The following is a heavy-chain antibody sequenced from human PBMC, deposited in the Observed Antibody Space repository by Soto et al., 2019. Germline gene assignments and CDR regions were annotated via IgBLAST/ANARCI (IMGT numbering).Heavy chain of an antibody. CDR2: INGDGIST. D-gene: IGHD2-15*01. Sequence: EVQLVESGGDLVQPGGSLRLSCAASGFTFSSYWMHWVRQAPEKGLVWVSRINGDGISTSYADSVKGRFTISRDNAKDTLYLHMNSLGAEDTAVYYCARISQGTYCRGGNCYSDYWGQGTLVTVSS. V-gene: IGHV3-74*01. J-gene: IGHJ4*02. CDR1: GFTFSSYW. CDR3: ARISQGTYCRGGNCYSDY.